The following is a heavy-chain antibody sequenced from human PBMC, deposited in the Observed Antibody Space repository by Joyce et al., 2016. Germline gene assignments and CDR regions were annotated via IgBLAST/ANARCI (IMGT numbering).Heavy chain of an antibody. D-gene: IGHD1-26*01. CDR1: GASVSSSLYY. V-gene: IGHV4-39*02. Sequence: QLQLQESGPGLVKPSETLSLTCPVSGASVSSSLYYWGWVRQAPGKGLEWIGSVYYGGRTFYNPSLNSRVSISVDGSNNHFSLSITSVTAADTAVYYCARGRQLIPRGYWFDFWGQGTLVTVSS. CDR3: ARGRQLIPRGYWFDF. J-gene: IGHJ4*02. CDR2: VYYGGRT.